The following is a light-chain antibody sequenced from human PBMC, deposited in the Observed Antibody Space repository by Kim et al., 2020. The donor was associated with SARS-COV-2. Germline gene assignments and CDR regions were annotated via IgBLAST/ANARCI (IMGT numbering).Light chain of an antibody. J-gene: IGKJ1*01. CDR1: QNIDTY. CDR2: GAS. V-gene: IGKV1-39*01. Sequence: DFQMTQSPSSLSASVGDRVTITCRTSQNIDTYLNWYQQKLGKAPKLLIFGASNLQSGVPSRFSGSGYGTDFTLTISSLQPEDFATYYCHQTWTFGQVTKVEIK. CDR3: HQTWT.